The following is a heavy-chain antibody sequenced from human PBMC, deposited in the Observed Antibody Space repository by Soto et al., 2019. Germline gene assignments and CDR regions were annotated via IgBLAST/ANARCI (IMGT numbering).Heavy chain of an antibody. CDR1: GFTFSNAW. D-gene: IGHD3-3*01. Sequence: PGGSLRLSCAASGFTFSNAWMNWVRQAPGKGLEWVGRIKSKTDGGTTDYAAPVKGRFTISRDDSKNTLYLQMNSLKTEDTAVYYCTTDRQYYDFWSGYYSGPGMDVWGQGTTVTVSS. CDR2: IKSKTDGGTT. J-gene: IGHJ6*02. V-gene: IGHV3-15*07. CDR3: TTDRQYYDFWSGYYSGPGMDV.